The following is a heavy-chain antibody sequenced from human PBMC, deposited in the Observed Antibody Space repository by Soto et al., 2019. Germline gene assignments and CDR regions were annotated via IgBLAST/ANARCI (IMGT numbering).Heavy chain of an antibody. CDR2: IYWDDDK. CDR3: AHRRVEMATTYFDY. CDR1: GFSLSTSGVG. V-gene: IGHV2-5*02. J-gene: IGHJ4*02. D-gene: IGHD2-21*01. Sequence: QITLKESGPTLVKPTQTLTLTCTFSGFSLSTSGVGVGWILQPPGKALEWLALIYWDDDKRYSPSLKSRLTITKDTSKNQVVLTMTNMDPVDTATYYCAHRRVEMATTYFDYWGQGTLVTVSS.